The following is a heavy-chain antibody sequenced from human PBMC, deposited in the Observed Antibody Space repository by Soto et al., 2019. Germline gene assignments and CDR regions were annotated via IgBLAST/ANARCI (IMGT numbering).Heavy chain of an antibody. Sequence: ASVKVSCKASGYTFTSYYMHWVRPAPGQGLEWMGIINPSGGSTSYAQKFQGRVTMTRDTSTSTVYMELSSLRSEDTAVYYCARDTIFGVVSIDYYYYYMDVWGKGTTVTVSS. V-gene: IGHV1-46*03. CDR2: INPSGGST. J-gene: IGHJ6*03. CDR3: ARDTIFGVVSIDYYYYYMDV. CDR1: GYTFTSYY. D-gene: IGHD3-3*01.